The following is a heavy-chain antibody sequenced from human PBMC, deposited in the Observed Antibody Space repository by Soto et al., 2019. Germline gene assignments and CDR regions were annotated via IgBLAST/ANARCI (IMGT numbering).Heavy chain of an antibody. V-gene: IGHV4-59*08. CDR1: GGSISSYY. CDR3: ARHLSGYYYFDY. Sequence: QVQLQESGPGLVKPSETLSLTCTVSGGSISSYYWSWIRQPPGKGLECIGYISYSGSTSYNPSLKSRVTISVDTSKTQFSLKLSSVTAADTAVYYCARHLSGYYYFDYWGQGTLVTVSS. D-gene: IGHD3-22*01. J-gene: IGHJ4*02. CDR2: ISYSGST.